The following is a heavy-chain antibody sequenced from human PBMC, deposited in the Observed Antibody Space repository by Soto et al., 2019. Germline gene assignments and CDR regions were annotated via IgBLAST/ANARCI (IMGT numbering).Heavy chain of an antibody. V-gene: IGHV4-4*07. CDR1: GGSMFSYY. CDR2: IYGSGGT. D-gene: IGHD3-16*01. CDR3: AREGASSYASRHFDN. Sequence: SETLSLTCTVSGGSMFSYYWSWIRQPAGKGLEWIARIYGSGGTNYNPSPKSRVTMSLDTSKNKFSLRLTSVTAADTAVYYCAREGASSYASRHFDNWGPGTLVIVSS. J-gene: IGHJ4*02.